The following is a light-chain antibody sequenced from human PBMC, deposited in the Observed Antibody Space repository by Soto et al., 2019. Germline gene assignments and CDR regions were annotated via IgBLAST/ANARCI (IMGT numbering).Light chain of an antibody. CDR3: LLSYSGDYYV. CDR2: DTS. J-gene: IGLJ1*01. V-gene: IGLV7-46*01. CDR1: TGAVTSGHY. Sequence: QSVVTHERALSLSPGGTVTLACGSSTGAVTSGHYPYWFQQKPGQAPRTLIYDTSNKHSWTPARFSGSLLGGKAALTLSGAQPEDQAEYYCLLSYSGDYYVFGTGTKVTVL.